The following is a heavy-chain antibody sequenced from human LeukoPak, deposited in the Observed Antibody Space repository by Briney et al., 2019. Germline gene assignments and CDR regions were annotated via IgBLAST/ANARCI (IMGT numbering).Heavy chain of an antibody. D-gene: IGHD6-13*01. CDR3: ARGGDSSSWYWFDY. Sequence: GGSLRLSCSASGFTFSSYAMHWVRQAPGKGLEHVSAISNNGDGTYYADSVKGRFTISRDNSKNTLYLQMNSLRAEDTAVYYCARGGDSSSWYWFDYWGQGTLVTVSS. CDR1: GFTFSSYA. CDR2: ISNNGDGT. V-gene: IGHV3-64*04. J-gene: IGHJ4*02.